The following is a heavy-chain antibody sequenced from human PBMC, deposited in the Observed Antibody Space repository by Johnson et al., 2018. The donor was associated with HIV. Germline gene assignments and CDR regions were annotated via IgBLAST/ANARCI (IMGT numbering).Heavy chain of an antibody. D-gene: IGHD6-19*01. CDR2: IGTAGDT. CDR1: GFTVNSNY. CDR3: AKRVSGWNFGVDAFDI. V-gene: IGHV3-13*01. Sequence: MLLVESGGGVVQPGGSLRLSCAASGFTVNSNYMSWVRQATGKGLEWVSAIGTAGDTYYPGSVKGRFTISRDNSDNTLYLQMNSLRAEDTAVFYCAKRVSGWNFGVDAFDIWGQVTMVTVSS. J-gene: IGHJ3*02.